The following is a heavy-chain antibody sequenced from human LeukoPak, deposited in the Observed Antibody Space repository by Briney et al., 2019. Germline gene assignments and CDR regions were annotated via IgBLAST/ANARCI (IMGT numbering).Heavy chain of an antibody. CDR3: AREGPRGNSQFDY. J-gene: IGHJ4*02. CDR1: GFTFSSYG. CDR2: IWYDGSNK. V-gene: IGHV3-33*01. Sequence: GGSLRLSCAASGFTFSSYGMHWVRQAPGKGLEWVALIWYDGSNKYYADSVKGRLTISRDNSKNTLYLQMNSLRAEDTAVYYCAREGPRGNSQFDYWGQGALVTVSS. D-gene: IGHD2/OR15-2a*01.